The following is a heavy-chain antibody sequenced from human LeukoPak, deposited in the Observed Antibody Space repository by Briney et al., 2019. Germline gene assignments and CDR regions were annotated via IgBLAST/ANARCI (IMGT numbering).Heavy chain of an antibody. J-gene: IGHJ3*02. Sequence: PSETLSLTCAVSGASITSCYWSWVRQSAGKGLEWIGRLYTTGTTNYNPSLKSRVTMSGDSSKNQLSLTLTSVTAADTAVYYCVRDGANWEEPNDAFDTWGLGTLVTVSS. CDR3: VRDGANWEEPNDAFDT. CDR2: LYTTGTT. D-gene: IGHD1-26*01. CDR1: GASITSCY. V-gene: IGHV4-4*07.